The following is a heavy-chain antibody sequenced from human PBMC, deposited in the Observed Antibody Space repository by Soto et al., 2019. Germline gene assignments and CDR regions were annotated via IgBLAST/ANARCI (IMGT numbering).Heavy chain of an antibody. Sequence: SGPTLVNPTQTLTLTCTFSGFSLSTSGVGVGWIRQPPGKALEWLALIYWNDDKRYSPSLKSRLTITKDTSKNKVVLTMTNMDPVDTATYYCAHVLVLRYFDWLHYFDYWGQGTLVTVSS. CDR1: GFSLSTSGVG. J-gene: IGHJ4*02. V-gene: IGHV2-5*01. CDR3: AHVLVLRYFDWLHYFDY. CDR2: IYWNDDK. D-gene: IGHD3-9*01.